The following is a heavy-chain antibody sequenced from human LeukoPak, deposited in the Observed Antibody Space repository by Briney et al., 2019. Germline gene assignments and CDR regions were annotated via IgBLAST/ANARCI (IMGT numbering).Heavy chain of an antibody. CDR3: TTDRGDYGIPF. D-gene: IGHD4-17*01. CDR2: IKSKNDGGTT. CDR1: GFSITNAW. J-gene: IGHJ4*02. V-gene: IGHV3-15*07. Sequence: GSLRLSCAASGFSITNAWMNWVRQAPGRGLEWVGRIKSKNDGGTTDYAAPVKGRFIISRDDSKNTLYLQMNSLKIEDTAVYYCTTDRGDYGIPFWGQGTLVTVSS.